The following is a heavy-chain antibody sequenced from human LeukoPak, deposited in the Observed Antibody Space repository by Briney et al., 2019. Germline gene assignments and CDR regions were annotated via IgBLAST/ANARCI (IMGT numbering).Heavy chain of an antibody. CDR3: AREGGQLGPHYYYYMDV. CDR2: INPNSGGT. CDR1: GYTFSGYY. J-gene: IGHJ6*03. D-gene: IGHD6-6*01. Sequence: ASVKVSCKASGYTFSGYYMHWVRQAPGQGLEWMGWINPNSGGTNYAQKFQGRVTMTRDTSISTAYMELSRLRSDDTAVYYCAREGGQLGPHYYYYMDVWGKGTTVTVSS. V-gene: IGHV1-2*02.